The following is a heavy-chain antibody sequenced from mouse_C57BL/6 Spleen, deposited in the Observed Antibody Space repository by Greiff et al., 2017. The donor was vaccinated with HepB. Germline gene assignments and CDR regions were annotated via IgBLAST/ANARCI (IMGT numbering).Heavy chain of an antibody. CDR3: ARCQINAMDY. CDR2: IDPSDSYT. D-gene: IGHD6-1*01. CDR1: GYTFTSYW. Sequence: QVQLQQPGAELVKPGASVKLSCKASGYTFTSYWMQWVKQRPGRGLEWIGEIDPSDSYTNYNQKFKGKATLTVDTSSSTAYMQLSSLTSEDSAVYYCARCQINAMDYWGQGTSVTVSS. V-gene: IGHV1-50*01. J-gene: IGHJ4*01.